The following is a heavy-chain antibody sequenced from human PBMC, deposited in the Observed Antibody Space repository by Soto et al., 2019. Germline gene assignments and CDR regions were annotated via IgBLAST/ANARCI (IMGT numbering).Heavy chain of an antibody. CDR3: AKDRNYPRDQFQH. J-gene: IGHJ1*01. CDR1: GFTFSTYA. CDR2: ISANGQGI. Sequence: GSLRLSCAASGFTFSTYALSWVRQAPGKGLEWVSAISANGQGIYYADSVRGRFTISRDNSKNTIFLHMDSLRAEDTAVYYCAKDRNYPRDQFQHWGQGTLVTVSS. V-gene: IGHV3-23*01. D-gene: IGHD1-7*01.